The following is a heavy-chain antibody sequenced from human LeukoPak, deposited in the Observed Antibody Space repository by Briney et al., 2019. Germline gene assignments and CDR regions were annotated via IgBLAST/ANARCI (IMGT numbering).Heavy chain of an antibody. Sequence: SETLSLTCTVSGGSISSYYWSWIRQPPGKGLEWIGYIYYSGSTNYNPSLKSRVTISIDTSKNQFSLKLSSVTAADTAVYYCARGYHDFSGYWSSYFDFWGQGTLVTVSS. J-gene: IGHJ4*02. CDR2: IYYSGST. V-gene: IGHV4-59*01. CDR1: GGSISSYY. CDR3: ARGYHDFSGYWSSYFDF. D-gene: IGHD3-22*01.